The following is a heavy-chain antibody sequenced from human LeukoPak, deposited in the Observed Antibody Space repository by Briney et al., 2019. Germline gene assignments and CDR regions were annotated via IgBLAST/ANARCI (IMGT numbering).Heavy chain of an antibody. J-gene: IGHJ4*02. D-gene: IGHD3-22*01. CDR1: GFTLSSYE. CDR2: IGYGGSDT. CDR3: ASQSDSSGYDY. V-gene: IGHV3-21*01. Sequence: GGSLRLSCTVSGFTLSSYEMTWFRQAPGKGLEWVSSIGYGGSDTHYADSVKGRFTVSRDNAKNSLYLQMNSLRAEDTAVYYCASQSDSSGYDYWGQGTLVTVSS.